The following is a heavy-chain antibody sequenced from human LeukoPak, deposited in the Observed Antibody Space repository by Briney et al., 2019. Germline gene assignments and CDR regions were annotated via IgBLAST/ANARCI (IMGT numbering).Heavy chain of an antibody. CDR1: GFTVSSNS. V-gene: IGHV3-53*01. CDR2: IYSDNT. J-gene: IGHJ1*01. Sequence: PGGSLRLSCTVSGFTVSSNSMSWVREAPGKGLVWVSFIYSDNTHYSDSVKGRFTISRDNSKHTLYLQMNSLRAEDTAVYYCARGLGSARPADKWGEGTLITVSS. CDR3: ARGLGSARPADK. D-gene: IGHD6-6*01.